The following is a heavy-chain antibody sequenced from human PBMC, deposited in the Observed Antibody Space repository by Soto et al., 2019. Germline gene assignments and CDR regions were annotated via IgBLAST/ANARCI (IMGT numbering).Heavy chain of an antibody. CDR1: GGSINTCY. CDR2: IFSSGST. V-gene: IGHV4-4*07. Sequence: PSETLSLTCTVSGGSINTCYWSWVRQPAGKGLEWMGRIFSSGSTSFNPSLESRVAMSVDTSKNHFSLNLSSVTAADMAVYYCAREGSYSAYNFAHGIQLWSFDFWGQGALVTVSS. J-gene: IGHJ4*02. CDR3: AREGSYSAYNFAHGIQLWSFDF. D-gene: IGHD5-12*01.